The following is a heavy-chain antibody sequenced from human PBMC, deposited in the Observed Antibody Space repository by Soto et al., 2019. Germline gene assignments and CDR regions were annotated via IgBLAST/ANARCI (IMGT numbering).Heavy chain of an antibody. J-gene: IGHJ4*02. CDR1: GSTFTDYY. D-gene: IGHD6-19*01. Sequence: SVQVSFKPSGSTFTDYYVHWLRHAPGQGLEWMGWINPNSGVTNYAQKFQGWVTLTRDTSVSTAYMELNRLKSDDTAVFFCARGVSGWSPFDLWGQGTLVTVSS. V-gene: IGHV1-2*04. CDR2: INPNSGVT. CDR3: ARGVSGWSPFDL.